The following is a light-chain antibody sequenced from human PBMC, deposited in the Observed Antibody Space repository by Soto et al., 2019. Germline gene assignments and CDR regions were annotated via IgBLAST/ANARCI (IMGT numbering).Light chain of an antibody. CDR3: QQYSSDLNT. J-gene: IGKJ2*01. V-gene: IGKV1-5*03. CDR2: KAS. CDR1: QDVSQW. Sequence: GDRITITCRASQDVSQWLAWYQHKPGKAPKLLIYKASTLESGVSSRFSGRGSGTEFTLTIRDLQPDDFATYYCQQYSSDLNTFGQGTKLEI.